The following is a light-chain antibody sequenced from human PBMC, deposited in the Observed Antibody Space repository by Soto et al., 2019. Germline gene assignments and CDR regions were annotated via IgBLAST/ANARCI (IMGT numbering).Light chain of an antibody. J-gene: IGLJ2*01. CDR1: SSDVGGYNY. CDR3: SSYTSSNTVL. V-gene: IGLV2-14*03. CDR2: DVT. Sequence: QSALTQPASVSGSPGQSITISCTGTSSDVGGYNYVSWYQHHPGKAPKLMIYDVTDRPSGISFRFSGSKSGNTASLTISRLQAEYEADYYCSSYTSSNTVLFGAGTKLTVL.